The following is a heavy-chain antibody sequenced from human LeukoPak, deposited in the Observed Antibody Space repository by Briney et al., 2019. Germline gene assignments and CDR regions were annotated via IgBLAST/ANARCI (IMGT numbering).Heavy chain of an antibody. CDR1: GGTFSSYA. CDR3: ARDNYDILTGYGDGFNI. Sequence: ASVKVSCKASGGTFSSYAISWVRQAPGQGLEWMGWISAGNGDTKYSQKVQGRVTITRDTSASTAYMELSSLRSEDTGMYYCARDNYDILTGYGDGFNIWGQGKIVPVS. V-gene: IGHV1-3*01. D-gene: IGHD3-9*01. CDR2: ISAGNGDT. J-gene: IGHJ3*02.